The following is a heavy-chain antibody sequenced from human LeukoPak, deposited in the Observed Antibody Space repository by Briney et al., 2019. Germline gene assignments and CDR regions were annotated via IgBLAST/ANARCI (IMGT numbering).Heavy chain of an antibody. Sequence: GGSLRLSCAASGFTFSSYGMHWVREAPGKGLEWVSAISGSGGSTYYADSVKGRFTISRDNSKNTLYLQMNSLRAEDTAVYYCAKDVPMAAAADYWGQGTLVTVSS. J-gene: IGHJ4*02. CDR2: ISGSGGST. CDR1: GFTFSSYG. V-gene: IGHV3-23*01. CDR3: AKDVPMAAAADY. D-gene: IGHD3-10*01.